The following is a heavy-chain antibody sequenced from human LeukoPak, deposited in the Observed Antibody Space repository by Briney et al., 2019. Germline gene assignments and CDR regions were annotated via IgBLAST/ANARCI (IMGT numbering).Heavy chain of an antibody. D-gene: IGHD4-17*01. CDR2: ISDTGKYT. V-gene: IGHV3-11*03. CDR3: ARRLYGDYGDY. CDR1: GFIFSDYY. Sequence: GGSLRLSCAASGFIFSDYYMTWIRQAPGKGLEWLAYISDTGKYTNYADSEKGRIGVTRDNTKNSVFLHLNNLSAGDTAMYYCARRLYGDYGDYWGQGALVTVSS. J-gene: IGHJ4*02.